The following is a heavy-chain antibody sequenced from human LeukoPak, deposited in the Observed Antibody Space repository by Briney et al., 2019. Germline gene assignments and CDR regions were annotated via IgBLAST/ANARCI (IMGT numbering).Heavy chain of an antibody. V-gene: IGHV1-2*06. CDR2: INPNSGGT. D-gene: IGHD2-2*01. CDR1: GYTFTGYY. J-gene: IGHJ6*02. Sequence: GASVKVSGKASGYTFTGYYMHWVRQAPGQGLEWMGRINPNSGGTNYAQKFQGRVTMTRDTSISTAYMELSRLRSDDTAVYYCARKDSTRHYYGMDVWGQGTTVTVSS. CDR3: ARKDSTRHYYGMDV.